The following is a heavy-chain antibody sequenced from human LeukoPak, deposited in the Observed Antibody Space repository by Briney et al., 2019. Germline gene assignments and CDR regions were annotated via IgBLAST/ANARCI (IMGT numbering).Heavy chain of an antibody. Sequence: SETLSLTCTVSGGSISSSSYYWGWIRQPPGKGLEWIGSIYYSGSTYYNPSLKSRVTISVDTSKNQFSLKLSSVTAADTAVYYCARVVSSSYRAVNWFDPWGQGTLVTVSS. V-gene: IGHV4-39*07. CDR1: GGSISSSSYY. CDR3: ARVVSSSYRAVNWFDP. D-gene: IGHD6-6*01. CDR2: IYYSGST. J-gene: IGHJ5*02.